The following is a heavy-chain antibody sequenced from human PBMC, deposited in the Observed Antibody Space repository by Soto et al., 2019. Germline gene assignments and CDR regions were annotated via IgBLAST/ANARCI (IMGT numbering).Heavy chain of an antibody. D-gene: IGHD3-3*01. CDR1: GYTFTSYA. Sequence: ASVKGSCKASGYTFTSYAMHWVRQAPGQRLEWMGWINAGNGNTKYSQKFQGRVTITRDTSASTAYMELSSLRSEDTAVYYCARGGAYYDFWSGYYTPGCYYMDVWGKGTTVTVSS. J-gene: IGHJ6*03. CDR3: ARGGAYYDFWSGYYTPGCYYMDV. V-gene: IGHV1-3*01. CDR2: INAGNGNT.